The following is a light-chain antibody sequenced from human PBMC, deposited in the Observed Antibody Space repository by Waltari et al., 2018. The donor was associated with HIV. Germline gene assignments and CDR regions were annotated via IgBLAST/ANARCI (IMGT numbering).Light chain of an antibody. CDR3: SSYTANETLV. CDR2: GVN. Sequence: HSALTQPASVSVSPGQSISISCTGTSRDIGLYNYVSWYQQYPGTATQVLIYGVNSRPLGMSFRFSGSKSGNTASLTISGLQAEDEADYYCSSYTANETLVFGGGTKLTVL. CDR1: SRDIGLYNY. J-gene: IGLJ2*01. V-gene: IGLV2-14*03.